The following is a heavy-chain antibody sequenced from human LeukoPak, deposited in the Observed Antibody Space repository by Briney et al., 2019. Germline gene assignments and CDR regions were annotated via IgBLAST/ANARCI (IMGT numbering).Heavy chain of an antibody. D-gene: IGHD4-23*01. J-gene: IGHJ6*03. CDR1: GFTFGDYA. CDR3: TKPVAPEGYYYYYYMDV. CDR2: IRSKAYGGTT. Sequence: GGSLRLSCTASGFTFGDYAMSWFRQAPGKGLEWVGFIRSKAYGGTTEYAASVKGRFTISRDDSKSIAYLQMNSLKTEDTAVYYCTKPVAPEGYYYYYYMDVWGKGTTVTVSS. V-gene: IGHV3-49*03.